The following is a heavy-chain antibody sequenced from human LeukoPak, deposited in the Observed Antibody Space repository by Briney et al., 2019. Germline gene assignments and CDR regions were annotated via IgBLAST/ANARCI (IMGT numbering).Heavy chain of an antibody. V-gene: IGHV1-2*06. D-gene: IGHD1-26*01. J-gene: IGHJ4*02. CDR1: GYTFTGYY. CDR2: INPNSGGT. CDR3: ARAKIVGATALDY. Sequence: ASVKVSCKASGYTFTGYYMHWVRQAPGQGLEWMGRINPNSGGTNYAQKFQGRVTMTRDTSISTAYMELSRLRSDDTPVYYCARAKIVGATALDYWGQGTLVTVSS.